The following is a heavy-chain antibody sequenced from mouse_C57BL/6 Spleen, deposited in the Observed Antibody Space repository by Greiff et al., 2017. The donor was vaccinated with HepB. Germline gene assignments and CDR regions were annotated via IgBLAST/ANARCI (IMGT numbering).Heavy chain of an antibody. Sequence: QVHVKQSGAELVKPGASVKISCKASGYAFSSYWMNWVKQRPGKGLEWIGQIYPGDGDTNYNGKFKGKATLTADKSSSTAYMQLSSLTSEDSAVYFCARSGDGYYKGFAYWGQGTLVTVSA. CDR3: ARSGDGYYKGFAY. D-gene: IGHD2-3*01. CDR1: GYAFSSYW. CDR2: IYPGDGDT. J-gene: IGHJ3*01. V-gene: IGHV1-80*01.